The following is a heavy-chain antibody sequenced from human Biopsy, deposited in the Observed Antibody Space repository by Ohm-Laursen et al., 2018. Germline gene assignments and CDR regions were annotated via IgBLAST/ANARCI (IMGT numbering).Heavy chain of an antibody. CDR1: GYTLTGYA. V-gene: IGHV1-2*02. CDR2: INPNTGAT. D-gene: IGHD5-12*01. J-gene: IGHJ5*02. CDR3: ARDGSGGNDFGAGWFDP. Sequence: PSVKVSCKASGYTLTGYAMHWVRQAPGEGLEWIGLINPNTGATTYAQKFQGRVTMTRDTSISIAYMELSRLRSDDTAVYYCARDGSGGNDFGAGWFDPWGQGTLVTVSS.